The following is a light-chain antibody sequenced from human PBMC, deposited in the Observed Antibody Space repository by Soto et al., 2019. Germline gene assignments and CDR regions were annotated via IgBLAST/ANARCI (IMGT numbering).Light chain of an antibody. CDR3: CSYAGSYSLYV. V-gene: IGLV2-11*01. CDR2: DVS. J-gene: IGLJ1*01. CDR1: SSDVGGYNY. Sequence: QSALTQPRSLSGSPGQSVTVSCTGTSSDVGGYNYVSWYQQHPGKAPKLMIYDVSKRPSGVPDRFSGSKSGNTASLSISGLQSEDEADYYCCSYAGSYSLYVFGTGTEVTVL.